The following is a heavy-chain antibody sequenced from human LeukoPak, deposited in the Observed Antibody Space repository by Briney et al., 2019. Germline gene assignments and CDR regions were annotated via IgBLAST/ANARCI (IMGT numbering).Heavy chain of an antibody. CDR1: GYTFTSYG. CDR3: AREKTAPFSSGCFDY. V-gene: IGHV1-18*01. CDR2: ISAYNGNT. Sequence: ASVKVSCKASGYTFTSYGISWVRQAPGQGLEWMGWISAYNGNTNYAQKLQGRVTITTDTSTSTAYMELRSLRSDDTAVYYCAREKTAPFSSGCFDYWGQGTLVTVSS. D-gene: IGHD6-19*01. J-gene: IGHJ4*02.